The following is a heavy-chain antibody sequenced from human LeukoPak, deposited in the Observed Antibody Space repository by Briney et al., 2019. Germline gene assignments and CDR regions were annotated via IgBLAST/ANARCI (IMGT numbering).Heavy chain of an antibody. CDR2: IHSSSIYI. CDR1: GYTFTSYG. D-gene: IGHD5-18*01. Sequence: SCKASGYTFTSYGITWVRQAPGRGLEWVSSIHSSSIYIYYTDSVKGRFIISRDNAKNSLYLQMSSLRAEDTAVYYCVRFLGPGGNSYASGYWGQGTLVTVSS. J-gene: IGHJ4*02. CDR3: VRFLGPGGNSYASGY. V-gene: IGHV3-21*01.